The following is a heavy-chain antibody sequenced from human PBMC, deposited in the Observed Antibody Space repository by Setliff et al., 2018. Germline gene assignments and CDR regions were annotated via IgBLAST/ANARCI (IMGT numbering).Heavy chain of an antibody. D-gene: IGHD3-22*01. CDR1: GYTLTELS. J-gene: IGHJ4*02. CDR2: FDPEDGET. Sequence: ASVKVSCKVSGYTLTELSMHWVRQAPGKGLEWMGGFDPEDGETIYAQKFQGRVTMTEDTSTDTAYMELSSLRSEDTAVYYCATGLPYYDSSGYYLFDYWGQGTLVTRLL. CDR3: ATGLPYYDSSGYYLFDY. V-gene: IGHV1-24*01.